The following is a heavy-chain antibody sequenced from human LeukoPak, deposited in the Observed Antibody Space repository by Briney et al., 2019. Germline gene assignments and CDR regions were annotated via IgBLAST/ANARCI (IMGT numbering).Heavy chain of an antibody. V-gene: IGHV5-51*01. CDR3: ARQWGDCSSTSCYSAD. D-gene: IGHD2-2*01. Sequence: GESLQISCQGSGSSFTSYWIGWVRQMSGKGLEWMGIIYPGDSDTRYSPSFQGQVTISADKSISTAYLQWSSLKAADTAIYYCARQWGDCSSTSCYSADWGQGTLVTVSS. J-gene: IGHJ4*02. CDR2: IYPGDSDT. CDR1: GSSFTSYW.